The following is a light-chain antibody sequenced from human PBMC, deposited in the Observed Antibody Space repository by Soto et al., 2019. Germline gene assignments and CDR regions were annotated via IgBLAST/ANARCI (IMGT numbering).Light chain of an antibody. V-gene: IGKV1-5*01. CDR3: RQYYGSSPLT. Sequence: IKVTLSPSILSTSVADRGTITCRASQSISRGLAWYQKKPGKAPKLLIYDASSVETGVPARFSGSGSGTEFTLTISSRQPDDFAPYYCRQYYGSSPLTFGQGAKVDIK. J-gene: IGKJ4*01. CDR2: DAS. CDR1: QSISRG.